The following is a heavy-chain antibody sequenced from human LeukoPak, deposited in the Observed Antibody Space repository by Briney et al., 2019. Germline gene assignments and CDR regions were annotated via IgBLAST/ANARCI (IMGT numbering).Heavy chain of an antibody. Sequence: GGSLRLSCAASGFTVSSNYMSWVRQAPGKGLEWVSVIYSGGSTYYADSVKGRFTISRDNSKNTLYLQMNSLRAEDTAVHYCAREYCSSTSCYNWFDPWGQGTLVTVSS. V-gene: IGHV3-53*01. J-gene: IGHJ5*02. CDR1: GFTVSSNY. D-gene: IGHD2-2*01. CDR3: AREYCSSTSCYNWFDP. CDR2: IYSGGST.